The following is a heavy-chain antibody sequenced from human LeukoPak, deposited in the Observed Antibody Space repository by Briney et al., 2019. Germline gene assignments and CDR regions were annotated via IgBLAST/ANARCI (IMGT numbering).Heavy chain of an antibody. V-gene: IGHV3-21*01. J-gene: IGHJ4*02. CDR1: GFTFSSYS. Sequence: GGSLRLSCAASGFTFSSYSMNWVRQTPGKGLEWVSSISSSSSYIYYADSVKGRSTISRDNAKNSLYLQMNSVRAEDKAVYYCARGYSGYEFDYWGQGTLVTVSS. CDR2: ISSSSSYI. D-gene: IGHD5-12*01. CDR3: ARGYSGYEFDY.